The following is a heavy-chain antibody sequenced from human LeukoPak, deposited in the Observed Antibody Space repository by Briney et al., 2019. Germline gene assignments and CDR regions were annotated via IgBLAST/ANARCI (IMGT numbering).Heavy chain of an antibody. J-gene: IGHJ5*02. CDR3: ARDLARSGQGSPIGWFDP. D-gene: IGHD3-3*01. Sequence: SVKVSCKASGGTFSSYTISWVGQAPGQGLEWMGRIIPILGIANYAQKFQGRVTITADKSTSTAYMELSSLRSEDTAVYYCARDLARSGQGSPIGWFDPWGQGTLVTVSS. V-gene: IGHV1-69*04. CDR2: IIPILGIA. CDR1: GGTFSSYT.